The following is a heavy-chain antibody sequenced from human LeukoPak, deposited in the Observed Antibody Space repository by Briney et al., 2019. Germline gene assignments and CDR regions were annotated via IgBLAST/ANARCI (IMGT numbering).Heavy chain of an antibody. D-gene: IGHD6-19*01. Sequence: SETLSLTCTVSGGSISNYYWSWIRQPAGKGLEWIGRIYTSGSTNYNPSLKSRVTISVDTSKNQFSLKLSSVTAADTAVYYCARDFPAIGVTGTRPLDYWGQGTLVTVSS. J-gene: IGHJ4*02. CDR1: GGSISNYY. CDR2: IYTSGST. V-gene: IGHV4-4*07. CDR3: ARDFPAIGVTGTRPLDY.